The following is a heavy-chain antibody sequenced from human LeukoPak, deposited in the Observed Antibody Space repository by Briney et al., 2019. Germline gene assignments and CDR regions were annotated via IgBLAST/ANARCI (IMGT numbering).Heavy chain of an antibody. J-gene: IGHJ4*02. CDR2: FDFEEGKI. CDR1: GYTLTELS. CDR3: TAATGWSSSMM. D-gene: IGHD6-13*01. Sequence: ASVKVSCKVSGYTLTELSMHWVRQVPGKGLEWMGGFDFEEGKIICAQKFQGRVTMTEDTSTDTAYMELSSLTSEDTAVYYCTAATGWSSSMMWGQGTAVTVSS. V-gene: IGHV1-24*01.